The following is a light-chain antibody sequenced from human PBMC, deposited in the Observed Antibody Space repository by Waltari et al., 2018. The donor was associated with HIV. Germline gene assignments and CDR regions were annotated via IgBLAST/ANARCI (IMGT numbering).Light chain of an antibody. V-gene: IGLV1-47*01. J-gene: IGLJ2*01. CDR3: ATWDDSLSGSV. CDR2: RNN. Sequence: QSVLTQPPSASGTPGQRVTISCSGSSSNIGSNYVYWYQHLPGTAPKRLIYRNNQRPSGVPNRFSGSKSGTSASLAISGLRSEDEADYYCATWDDSLSGSVFGGGTKLTVL. CDR1: SSNIGSNY.